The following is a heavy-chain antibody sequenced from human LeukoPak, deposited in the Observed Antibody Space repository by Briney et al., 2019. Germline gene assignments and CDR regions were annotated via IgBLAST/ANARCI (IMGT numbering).Heavy chain of an antibody. V-gene: IGHV4-59*01. CDR3: ARTGVEDSSGYYHDAFDI. D-gene: IGHD3-22*01. J-gene: IGHJ3*02. CDR2: IYYSGST. CDR1: GGSISSYY. Sequence: SETLSLTCTVSGGSISSYYWSWIRQPPGKGLEWIGYIYYSGSTTYNPSLKSRVTISVDTSKNQFSLKLSSVTAADTAVYYCARTGVEDSSGYYHDAFDIWGQGTMVTVSS.